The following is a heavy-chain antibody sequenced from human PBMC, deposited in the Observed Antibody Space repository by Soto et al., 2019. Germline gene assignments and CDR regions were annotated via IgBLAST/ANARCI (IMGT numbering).Heavy chain of an antibody. CDR1: GGSISTKNW. CDR2: ILHSGST. D-gene: IGHD4-17*01. CDR3: ARSDYGDSNSQFFDY. J-gene: IGHJ4*02. Sequence: VQLEESGPGLVKPSGTLPLTCAVSGGSISTKNWWNWVRQSPEKGLEWIGQILHSGSTNYNPSLKTRVAISVDKSKNQFSLWLTSVTAADTALYFCARSDYGDSNSQFFDYWGQGALVTVSS. V-gene: IGHV4-4*02.